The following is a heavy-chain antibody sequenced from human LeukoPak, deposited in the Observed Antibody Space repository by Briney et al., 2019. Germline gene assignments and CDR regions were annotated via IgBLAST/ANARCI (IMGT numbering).Heavy chain of an antibody. CDR2: ITNIGTYI. D-gene: IGHD2-2*02. CDR1: GFTFSSYS. CDR3: ARNTLFDY. V-gene: IGHV3-21*01. J-gene: IGHJ4*02. Sequence: PGGSLRLSCAASGFTFSSYSMNWVRQAPGKGLEWVSSITNIGTYIYYADSLKGRFTISRDNAKNSMYLQMNSLRAEDTAVYYCARNTLFDYWGQGTLVTVSS.